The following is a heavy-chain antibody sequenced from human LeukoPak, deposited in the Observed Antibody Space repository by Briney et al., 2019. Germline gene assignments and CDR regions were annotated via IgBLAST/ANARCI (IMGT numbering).Heavy chain of an antibody. J-gene: IGHJ6*02. V-gene: IGHV3-7*03. CDR3: ARGGGLDV. CDR2: INHNGNVN. CDR1: GFTFSSYW. D-gene: IGHD3-16*01. Sequence: GGSLRLTCAASGFTFSSYWMNWARQAPGKGLEWVASINHNGNVNYYVDSVKGRFTISRDNAKNSLYLQMSNLRAEDTAVYFCARGGGLDVWGQGATVTVSS.